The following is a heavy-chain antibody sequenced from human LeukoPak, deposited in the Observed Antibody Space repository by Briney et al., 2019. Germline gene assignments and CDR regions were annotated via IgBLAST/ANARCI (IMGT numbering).Heavy chain of an antibody. CDR3: AVNWNYVDNWFDP. CDR2: IYYSGST. CDR1: GGSISSSSYY. V-gene: IGHV4-39*01. J-gene: IGHJ5*02. Sequence: SETLSLTCTVSGGSISSSSYYWGWLRQPPGKGLEWIGSIYYSGSTYYNPSLKSRVTISVDTSKNQFSLKLSSVTAADTAVYYCAVNWNYVDNWFDPWGQGTLVTVSS. D-gene: IGHD1-7*01.